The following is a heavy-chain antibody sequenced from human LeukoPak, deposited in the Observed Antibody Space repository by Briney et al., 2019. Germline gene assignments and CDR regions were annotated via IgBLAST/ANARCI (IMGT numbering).Heavy chain of an antibody. D-gene: IGHD3-22*01. CDR1: GFTFSSYA. Sequence: GGSLRLSCAASGFTFSSYAMHWVRQAPGKGLEWVAVISYDGSNKYYADSVEGRFTISRDNSKNTLYLQMNSLRAEDTAVYYCASQNDSSGYTDYWGQGTLVTVSS. J-gene: IGHJ4*02. CDR2: ISYDGSNK. V-gene: IGHV3-30*04. CDR3: ASQNDSSGYTDY.